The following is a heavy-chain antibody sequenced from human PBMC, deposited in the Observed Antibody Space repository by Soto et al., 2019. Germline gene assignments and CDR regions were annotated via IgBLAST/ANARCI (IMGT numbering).Heavy chain of an antibody. D-gene: IGHD6-6*01. CDR1: GFTFSSYA. J-gene: IGHJ4*02. V-gene: IGHV3-23*01. Sequence: GGSLRLSCAASGFTFSSYAMSWVRQAPGKGLEWVSAISGSGGSTYYADSVKGRFTISRDNSKNTLYLQMNSLRAEDTAVYYCAKVGYSSSSRPPFDYWGQGTLVTVSS. CDR2: ISGSGGST. CDR3: AKVGYSSSSRPPFDY.